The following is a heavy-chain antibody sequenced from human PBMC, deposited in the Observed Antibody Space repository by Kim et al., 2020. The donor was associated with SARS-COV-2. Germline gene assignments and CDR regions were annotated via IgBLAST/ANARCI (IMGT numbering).Heavy chain of an antibody. CDR1: GYSFTTYW. D-gene: IGHD2-2*01. CDR2: IDPSASYA. V-gene: IGHV5-10-1*01. J-gene: IGHJ5*02. CDR3: ARRTSGPNWFDP. Sequence: GESLKISCKASGYSFTTYWISWVRQMPGKGLEWMGRIDPSASYATYSPSFQGHVTISINKSISTAYLQWSSLKASDTAIYYCARRTSGPNWFDPWGQGTLVTVSS.